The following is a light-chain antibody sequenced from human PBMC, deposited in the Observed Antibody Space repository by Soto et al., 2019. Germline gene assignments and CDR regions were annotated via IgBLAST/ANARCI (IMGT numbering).Light chain of an antibody. CDR1: QSVSSS. J-gene: IGKJ1*01. CDR3: QQYYNWRPR. V-gene: IGKV3-15*01. CDR2: GSS. Sequence: EVVMTQSPATLSVSSGDTATLSCRASQSVSSSLAWYQQKPGQPPRLLIYGSSTRATGVPARFSGSGSGTEFTLTISRLQSEDFAVYYCQQYYNWRPRFGQGTKVDIK.